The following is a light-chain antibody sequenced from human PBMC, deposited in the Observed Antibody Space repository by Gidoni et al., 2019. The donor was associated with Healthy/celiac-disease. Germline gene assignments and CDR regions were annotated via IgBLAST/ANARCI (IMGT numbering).Light chain of an antibody. CDR1: QSVSSY. Sequence: EIVLTQSPATLSLSPGERATLSCRASQSVSSYLAWYQQKPGQAPRLLIYDASNRATGIPARFSGSGSGTDFTLTISSLEPEDFAVYYCQQRSNGPCFGGGTKVEIK. CDR2: DAS. J-gene: IGKJ4*01. CDR3: QQRSNGPC. V-gene: IGKV3-11*01.